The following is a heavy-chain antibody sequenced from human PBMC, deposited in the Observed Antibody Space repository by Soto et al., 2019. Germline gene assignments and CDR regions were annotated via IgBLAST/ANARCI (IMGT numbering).Heavy chain of an antibody. Sequence: GTSVKVSCNASGGTFSSYAISWVRQAPGQGLEWMGGIIPIFGTANYAQKFQGRVTITADESTSTAYMELSSLRSEDTAVYYCARVSEGGSFGVGQFDPWGQGTLVTVSS. D-gene: IGHD3-3*01. CDR3: ARVSEGGSFGVGQFDP. V-gene: IGHV1-69*13. J-gene: IGHJ5*02. CDR1: GGTFSSYA. CDR2: IIPIFGTA.